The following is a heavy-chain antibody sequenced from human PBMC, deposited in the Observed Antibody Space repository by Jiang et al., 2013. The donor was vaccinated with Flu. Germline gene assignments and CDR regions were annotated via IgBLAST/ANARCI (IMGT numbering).Heavy chain of an antibody. CDR2: INHSGST. V-gene: IGHV4-34*01. CDR3: ASLYSHGYCSGGSCYSFPYGHRSPFDY. CDR1: GGSFSGYY. Sequence: LLKPSETLSLTCAVYGGSFSGYYWSWIRQPPGKGLEWIGEINHSGSTNYNPSLKSRVTISVDTSKNQFSLKLSSVTAADTAVYYCASLYSHGYCSGGSCYSFPYGHRSPFDYWGQGTLVTVSS. D-gene: IGHD2-15*01. J-gene: IGHJ4*02.